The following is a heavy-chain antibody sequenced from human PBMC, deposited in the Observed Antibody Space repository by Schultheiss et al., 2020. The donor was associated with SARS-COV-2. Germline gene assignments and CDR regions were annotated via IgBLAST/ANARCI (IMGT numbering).Heavy chain of an antibody. CDR3: ARLTGGIAVAGTDYMDV. CDR2: INPNSGNT. J-gene: IGHJ6*03. CDR1: GYTFTGYY. Sequence: GESLKISCKASGYTFTGYYMHWVRQAPGQGLEWMGWINPNSGNTGYAQKFQGRVTMTRNTSISTAYMELSSLRSEDTAVYYCARLTGGIAVAGTDYMDVWGKGTTVTVSS. V-gene: IGHV1-8*02. D-gene: IGHD6-19*01.